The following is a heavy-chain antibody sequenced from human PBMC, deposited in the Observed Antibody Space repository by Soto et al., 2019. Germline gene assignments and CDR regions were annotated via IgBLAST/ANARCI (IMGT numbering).Heavy chain of an antibody. CDR3: AGQEGQQQLVNYGMDV. V-gene: IGHV4-34*01. Sequence: QVQLQQWGAGLLKPSETLSLTCAVYGGSFSGYYWSWIRQPPGKGLEWIGEINHSGSTNYNPSLKSRVTIAVDTSKNQFSLKLSSVTAADTAVYYCAGQEGQQQLVNYGMDVWGQGTTVTVSS. D-gene: IGHD6-13*01. CDR2: INHSGST. J-gene: IGHJ6*02. CDR1: GGSFSGYY.